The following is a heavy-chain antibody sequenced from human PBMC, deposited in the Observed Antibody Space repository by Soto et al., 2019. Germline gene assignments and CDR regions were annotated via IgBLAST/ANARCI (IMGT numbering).Heavy chain of an antibody. CDR2: ISGSGGST. CDR1: GFTVSSYG. V-gene: IGHV3-23*01. CDR3: AKDLSRSSSAPFDY. D-gene: IGHD6-13*01. Sequence: GGSLRLSCAASGFTVSSYGMSWVRQAPGKGLEWVSAISGSGGSTYYADYVKGRFTISRDNSKNTLYLQMNSLRAEDTAVYYCAKDLSRSSSAPFDYWGQGTLVTVSS. J-gene: IGHJ4*02.